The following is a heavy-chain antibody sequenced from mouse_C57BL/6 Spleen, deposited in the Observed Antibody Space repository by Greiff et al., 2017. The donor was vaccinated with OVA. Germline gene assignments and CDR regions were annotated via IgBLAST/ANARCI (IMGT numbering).Heavy chain of an antibody. CDR3: TAKDYYGSSYPAWFAY. V-gene: IGHV14-4*01. J-gene: IGHJ3*01. Sequence: VQLQQSGAELVRPGASVKLSCTASGFNIKDDYMHWVKQRPEQGLEWIGWIDPENGDTEYASKFQGKATITADTSSNTAYLQLSSLTSEDTAVYYCTAKDYYGSSYPAWFAYWGQGTLVTVSA. CDR2: IDPENGDT. D-gene: IGHD1-1*01. CDR1: GFNIKDDY.